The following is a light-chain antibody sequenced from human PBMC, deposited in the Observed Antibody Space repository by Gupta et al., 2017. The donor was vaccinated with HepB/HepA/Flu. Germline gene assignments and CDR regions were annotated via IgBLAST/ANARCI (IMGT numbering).Light chain of an antibody. CDR1: SSDVGGYNY. Sequence: QSALTQPASVSGSPGQSITISCTGTSSDVGGYNYVSWYQQHPGKAPNLMIYDVSNRPSGVSNRVSGSKSGTTASLTSSGLQAEDEADYYCSSYTSSSTLVFGGGTKLTVL. J-gene: IGLJ2*01. CDR2: DVS. CDR3: SSYTSSSTLV. V-gene: IGLV2-14*01.